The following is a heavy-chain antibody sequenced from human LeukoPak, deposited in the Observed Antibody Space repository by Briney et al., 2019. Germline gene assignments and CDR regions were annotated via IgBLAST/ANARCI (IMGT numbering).Heavy chain of an antibody. CDR2: ISYDGSNK. CDR1: GFTFSSYA. D-gene: IGHD6-13*01. J-gene: IGHJ5*02. Sequence: PGGSLRLSCAASGFTFSSYAMHWVRQAPVKGLEWVAVISYDGSNKYYADSVKGRFTISRDNSKNTLYLQMNSLRAEDTAVYYCARVAAADGIRWFDPWGQGPLVTVSS. CDR3: ARVAAADGIRWFDP. V-gene: IGHV3-30-3*01.